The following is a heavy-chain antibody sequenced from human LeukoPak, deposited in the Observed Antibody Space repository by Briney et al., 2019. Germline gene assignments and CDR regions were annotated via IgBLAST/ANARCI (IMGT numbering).Heavy chain of an antibody. CDR3: ARGGGGGNPFDY. J-gene: IGHJ4*02. V-gene: IGHV3-53*01. CDR2: IYSDGST. CDR1: GFTVSNNY. D-gene: IGHD4-23*01. Sequence: GGSMRLSCAVSGFTVSNNYMSWVRQAPGKGLAWVSVIYSDGSTYYADSVKGRFTISRDNSKNTLYLQMNSLRAEDTAVYYCARGGGGGNPFDYWGQGTLVTVSS.